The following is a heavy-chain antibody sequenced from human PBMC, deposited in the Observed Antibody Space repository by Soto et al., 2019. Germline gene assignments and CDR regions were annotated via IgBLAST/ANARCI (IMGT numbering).Heavy chain of an antibody. D-gene: IGHD2-8*01. CDR2: VIPIFGTA. CDR1: GGTFSSYA. V-gene: IGHV1-69*13. J-gene: IGHJ4*01. CDR3: RRSVVRSCYDF. Sequence: VKFSSKASGGTFSSYAISWVRQAPGQGLDCIGGVIPIFGTANSAQKFQGRVTITADKSTSTAYMELSSLRSEETAVYYCRRSVVRSCYDFRGHGTLDTGSS.